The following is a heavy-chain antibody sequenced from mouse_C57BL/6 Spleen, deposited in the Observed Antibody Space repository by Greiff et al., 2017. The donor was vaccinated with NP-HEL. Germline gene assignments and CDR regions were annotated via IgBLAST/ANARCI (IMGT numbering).Heavy chain of an antibody. CDR2: IYPGDGDT. J-gene: IGHJ3*01. CDR1: GYAFSSYW. Sequence: VQLQQSGAELVKPGASVKISCKASGYAFSSYWMNWVKQRPGKGLEWIGQIYPGDGDTNYNGKFKGKATLTADKSSSTAYMQLSSLTSEDSAVYFCARSPSDSSGYWFAYWGQGTLVTVSA. CDR3: ARSPSDSSGYWFAY. D-gene: IGHD3-2*02. V-gene: IGHV1-80*01.